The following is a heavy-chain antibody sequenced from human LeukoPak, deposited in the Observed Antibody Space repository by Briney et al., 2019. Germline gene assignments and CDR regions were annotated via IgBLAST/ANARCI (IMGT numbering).Heavy chain of an antibody. CDR1: GGSISSYY. V-gene: IGHV4-59*01. J-gene: IGHJ4*02. D-gene: IGHD5-24*01. CDR3: ARVDGRWLHFDY. Sequence: SETLSLTCTVSGGSISSYYWSWIRQPPGKGLEWIGYIYYSGSTNYNPSLKSRVTISVDTSKNQFSLKLSSVTAADTAVYYCARVDGRWLHFDYWGLGTLVTVSS. CDR2: IYYSGST.